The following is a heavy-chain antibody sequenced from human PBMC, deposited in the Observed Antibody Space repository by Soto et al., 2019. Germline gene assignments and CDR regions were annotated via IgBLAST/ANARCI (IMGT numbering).Heavy chain of an antibody. CDR3: ARDKRTVTTIYYYYYMDV. D-gene: IGHD4-4*01. J-gene: IGHJ6*03. CDR1: GFTFSDYY. V-gene: IGHV3-11*01. Sequence: QVQLVESGGGLVKPGGSLRLSCAASGFTFSDYYMSWIRQAPGKGLEWVSYISSSGSTIYYADSVKGRFTISSDNAKNSLYLQMNSLRAEDTAVYYCARDKRTVTTIYYYYYMDVWGKGTTVTVSS. CDR2: ISSSGSTI.